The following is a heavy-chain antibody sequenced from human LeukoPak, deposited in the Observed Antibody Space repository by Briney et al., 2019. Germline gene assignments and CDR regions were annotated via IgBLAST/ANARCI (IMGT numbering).Heavy chain of an antibody. V-gene: IGHV1-46*01. CDR3: ARDLTPIAVAGERNWFDP. CDR1: GYTFTSYG. CDR2: INPSGGST. J-gene: IGHJ5*02. Sequence: ASVKVSCKASGYTFTSYGISWVRQAPGQGLEWMGIINPSGGSTSYAQKFQGRVTMTRDTSTSTVYMELSSLRSEDTAVYYCARDLTPIAVAGERNWFDPWGQGTLVTVSS. D-gene: IGHD6-19*01.